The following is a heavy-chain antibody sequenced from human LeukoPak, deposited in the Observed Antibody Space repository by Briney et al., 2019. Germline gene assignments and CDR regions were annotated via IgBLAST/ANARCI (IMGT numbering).Heavy chain of an antibody. V-gene: IGHV4-59*08. CDR3: ARHSRLDKSSLSWADY. CDR2: IFYSGST. D-gene: IGHD2-2*03. J-gene: IGHJ4*02. CDR1: GGSISSYY. Sequence: SETLSLTCTVSGGSISSYYWNWIRQPPGKGLEGIGYIFYSGSTNYNPSLKSRVTISVDTSKNQFSLKLSSVTAADTAVYYCARHSRLDKSSLSWADYWGQGTLVTVSS.